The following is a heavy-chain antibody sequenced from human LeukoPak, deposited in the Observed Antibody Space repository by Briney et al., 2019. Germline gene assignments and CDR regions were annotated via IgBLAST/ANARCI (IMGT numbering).Heavy chain of an antibody. CDR1: GYTFTRSW. CDR3: ARRLTYDSRAYYCLDY. V-gene: IGHV5-51*01. J-gene: IGHJ4*02. CDR2: IYPGDSDI. D-gene: IGHD3-22*01. Sequence: GESLKISCEAFGYTFTRSWIGWVRQMPGKGLEWMGIIYPGDSDIRYSPSFQGQVTISVDKSISTAYLQWSSLKASDTAMYYCARRLTYDSRAYYCLDYWGQGTLVTVSS.